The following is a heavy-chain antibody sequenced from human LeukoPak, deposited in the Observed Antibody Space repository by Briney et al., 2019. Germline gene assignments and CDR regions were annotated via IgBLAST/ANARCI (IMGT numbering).Heavy chain of an antibody. CDR1: GFTFDDYG. V-gene: IGHV3-21*01. J-gene: IGHJ6*03. CDR2: ISSSSSYI. CDR3: ARELGGSGSYIYYYYYMDV. D-gene: IGHD3-10*01. Sequence: GGSLRLSCAASGFTFDDYGMNWVRQAPGKGLEWVSSISSSSSYIYYADSVKGRFTISRDNAKNSLYLQMNSLRAEDTAVYYCARELGGSGSYIYYYYYMDVWGKGTTVTVSS.